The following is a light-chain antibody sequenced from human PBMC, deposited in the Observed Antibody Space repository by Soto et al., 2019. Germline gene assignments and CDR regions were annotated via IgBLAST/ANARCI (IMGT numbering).Light chain of an antibody. CDR3: RQYYSFSKT. Sequence: DIQMTQSPSTLSASVGDRVTITCRASQSIRSWLAWYQQKPGKAPQLLIYDASNLESGVPSRFSGSGSGTEFTLNIRSLQPDDFATYYCRQYYSFSKTFGRGTKVEVK. CDR1: QSIRSW. J-gene: IGKJ1*01. CDR2: DAS. V-gene: IGKV1-5*01.